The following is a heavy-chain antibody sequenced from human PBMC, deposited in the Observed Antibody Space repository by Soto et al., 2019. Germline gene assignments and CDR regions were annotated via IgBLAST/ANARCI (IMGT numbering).Heavy chain of an antibody. J-gene: IGHJ6*02. V-gene: IGHV1-69*12. CDR1: GGTFSSYA. Sequence: QVQLVQSGAEVKKPGSSVKVSCKASGGTFSSYAISWERQAPGQGLEWMGGIIPIFGTANYAQKFQGRVTITADESTSTDYMELSSLRSEDKAGYYCARTCTSSQCVGYYGMDVWGQGTTVTVSS. CDR3: ARTCTSSQCVGYYGMDV. D-gene: IGHD2-2*01. CDR2: IIPIFGTA.